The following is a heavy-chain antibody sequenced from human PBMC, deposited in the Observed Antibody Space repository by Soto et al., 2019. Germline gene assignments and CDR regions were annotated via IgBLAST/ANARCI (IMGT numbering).Heavy chain of an antibody. CDR1: GYTPTDLS. J-gene: IGHJ3*02. D-gene: IGHD4-17*01. V-gene: IGHV1-24*01. Sequence: ASVKVSCKVSGYTPTDLSMHWVRQAPGKGLEWMGGFDPEDGKTIYAQKFQGRVTMTEDTSTDTAYMELSSLRFEDTAVYYCATDFNGAAFDIWGQGTMVTVSS. CDR2: FDPEDGKT. CDR3: ATDFNGAAFDI.